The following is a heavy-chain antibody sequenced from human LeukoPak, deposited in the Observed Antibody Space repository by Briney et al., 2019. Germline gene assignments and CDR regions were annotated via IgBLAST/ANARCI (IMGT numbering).Heavy chain of an antibody. Sequence: AETLSLTCTVSGGSINNYYWSWIRQPPGKGLEWIGYIYYRGSSNYNPFIKSRVTFSVDTSKNQFSLKLNSVTAADTAVYYCARGGDYGDLRHFDYWGQGTLVTVSS. CDR1: GGSINNYY. CDR2: IYYRGSS. V-gene: IGHV4-59*01. CDR3: ARGGDYGDLRHFDY. J-gene: IGHJ4*02. D-gene: IGHD4-17*01.